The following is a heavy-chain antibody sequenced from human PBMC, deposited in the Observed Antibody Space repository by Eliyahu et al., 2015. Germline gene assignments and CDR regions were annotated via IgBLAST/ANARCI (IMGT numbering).Heavy chain of an antibody. D-gene: IGHD4-17*01. J-gene: IGHJ6*03. CDR1: GFXFXXXX. V-gene: IGHV3-21*01. CDR2: ISLSSSYI. Sequence: EVQLVESGGGLVEPGGSLXLXXAASGFXFXXXXXNWVRQAPGKGLELVSSISLSSSYIYYADSVKGRFTISRDNAKNSLYLQMNSLRAEDTAVYYCARAAGDYDSGATESYYMDVWGKGTTVTVSS. CDR3: ARAAGDYDSGATESYYMDV.